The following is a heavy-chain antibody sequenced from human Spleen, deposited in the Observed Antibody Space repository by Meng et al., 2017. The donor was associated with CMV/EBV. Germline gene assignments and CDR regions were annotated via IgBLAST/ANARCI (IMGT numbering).Heavy chain of an antibody. Sequence: GESLKISCAASAFIVSGNNMNWVRQAPGEGLEWVSSISGTSSGISSTYTYYADSVKGRFTISRDNAKNALYLQMNSLRAEDTAVYYCARDRDWSIYDYWGQGTLVTVSS. V-gene: IGHV3-21*01. D-gene: IGHD3-3*01. CDR3: ARDRDWSIYDY. CDR2: ISGTSSGISSTYT. J-gene: IGHJ4*02. CDR1: AFIVSGNN.